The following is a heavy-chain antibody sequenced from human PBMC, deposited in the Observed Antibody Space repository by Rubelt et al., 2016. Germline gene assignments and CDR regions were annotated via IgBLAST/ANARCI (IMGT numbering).Heavy chain of an antibody. D-gene: IGHD6-19*01. Sequence: KGRFTISRDNSKNTLYLQMNSLRAEDTAVYYCACQGVDESGWLSNFYYYYGMDVWGQGTTVTVSS. J-gene: IGHJ6*02. CDR3: ACQGVDESGWLSNFYYYYGMDV. V-gene: IGHV3-30*03.